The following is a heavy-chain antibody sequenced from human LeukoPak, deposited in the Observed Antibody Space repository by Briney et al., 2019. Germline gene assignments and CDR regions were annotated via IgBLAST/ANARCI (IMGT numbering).Heavy chain of an antibody. V-gene: IGHV4-34*01. J-gene: IGHJ4*02. D-gene: IGHD2-21*01. CDR1: GGSFSGYY. CDR2: INHSGST. Sequence: SETLSLTCAVYGGSFSGYYWSWIRQPPGKGLEWIGEINHSGSTNYNPSLKSRVTIPVDTSKNQFSLKLSSVTAADTAVYYCARSPFNCGGDCYSADYWGQGTLVTVSS. CDR3: ARSPFNCGGDCYSADY.